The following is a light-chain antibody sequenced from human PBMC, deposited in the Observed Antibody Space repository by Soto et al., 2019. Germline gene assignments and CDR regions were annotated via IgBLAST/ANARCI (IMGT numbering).Light chain of an antibody. J-gene: IGLJ1*01. CDR3: CSYAGSSTYV. CDR1: SSDVGSYNL. Sequence: QSALTQPASVSGSPGQSITISCTGTSSDVGSYNLVSWYQQHPGKAPKLMISEGSKRTSGVSNRFSGSKSGNTASLTISGLQSEDEADYFCCSYAGSSTYVFVTGTKLTVL. V-gene: IGLV2-23*01. CDR2: EGS.